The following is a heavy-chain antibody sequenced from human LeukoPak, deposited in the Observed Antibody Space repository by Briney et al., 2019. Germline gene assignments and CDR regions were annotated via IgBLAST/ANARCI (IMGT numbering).Heavy chain of an antibody. J-gene: IGHJ4*02. CDR1: GFTVSSNY. CDR3: ARGYSSSWSPFDY. Sequence: GGSLRLSCAASGFTVSSNYMSWVRQAPGKGLEWVSVIYSGGSTYYADPVKGRFTISRDNSKNTLYLQMNSLRAEDTAVYYCARGYSSSWSPFDYWGQGTLVTVSS. V-gene: IGHV3-53*01. CDR2: IYSGGST. D-gene: IGHD6-13*01.